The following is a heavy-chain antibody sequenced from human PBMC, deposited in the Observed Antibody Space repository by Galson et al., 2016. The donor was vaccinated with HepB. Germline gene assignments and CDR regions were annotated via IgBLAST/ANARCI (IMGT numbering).Heavy chain of an antibody. CDR1: GGSISNNYW. V-gene: IGHV4-4*02. Sequence: SETLSLTCAVSGGSISNNYWWSWVRQSPGNGLEWIGEICQTGTANYNPPFTSRATISVDKSKNQISLRLNSVTAADTAVYYCTRGTLGTTASMAFDYWGQGTLVSVSS. D-gene: IGHD1-26*01. CDR3: TRGTLGTTASMAFDY. J-gene: IGHJ4*02. CDR2: ICQTGTA.